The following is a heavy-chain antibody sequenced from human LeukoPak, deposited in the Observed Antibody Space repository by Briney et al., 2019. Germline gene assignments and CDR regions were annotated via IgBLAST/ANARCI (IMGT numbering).Heavy chain of an antibody. V-gene: IGHV1-18*01. D-gene: IGHD6-19*01. Sequence: ASVKVSCKASGGTLSSYAISWVRQAPGQGLEWMGWISAYNGNTNYAQKLQGRVTMTTDTSTSTAYMELRSLRSDDTAVYYCARDAIAVAGYYFDYWGQGTLVTVSS. J-gene: IGHJ4*02. CDR1: GGTLSSYA. CDR3: ARDAIAVAGYYFDY. CDR2: ISAYNGNT.